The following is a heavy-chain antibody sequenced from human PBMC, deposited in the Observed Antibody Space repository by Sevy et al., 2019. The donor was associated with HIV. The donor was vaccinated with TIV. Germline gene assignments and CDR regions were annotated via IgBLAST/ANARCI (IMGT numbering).Heavy chain of an antibody. J-gene: IGHJ4*02. CDR2: FDPDDGET. V-gene: IGHV1-24*01. Sequence: ASVKVSCKVSGKTLSQLSMHWVRQAPGKGLEWLGTFDPDDGETRYAQKLQGRVTMTEDTSTDTAYMELRSLRSEDTALYYCATTKDYYESSGSPFDYWGQGTLVTVSS. D-gene: IGHD3-22*01. CDR1: GKTLSQLS. CDR3: ATTKDYYESSGSPFDY.